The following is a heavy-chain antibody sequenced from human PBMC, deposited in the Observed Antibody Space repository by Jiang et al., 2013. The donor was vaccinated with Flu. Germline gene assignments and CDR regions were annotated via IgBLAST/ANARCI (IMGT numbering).Heavy chain of an antibody. CDR3: ARGGGGHDYGAY. Sequence: KASGGTFSSYAISWVRQAPGQGLEWMGRIIPILGIANYAQKFQGRVTITADKSTSTAYMELSSLRSEDTAVYYCARGGGGHDYGAYWGQGTLVTVSS. D-gene: IGHD2-15*01. CDR1: GGTFSSYA. CDR2: IIPILGIA. J-gene: IGHJ4*02. V-gene: IGHV1-69*04.